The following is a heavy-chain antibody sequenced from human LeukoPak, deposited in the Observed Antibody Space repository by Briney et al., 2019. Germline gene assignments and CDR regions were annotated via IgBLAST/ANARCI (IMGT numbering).Heavy chain of an antibody. Sequence: SETLSLTCTVSGGSISSYYWSWLRQPAGKGLEWIGRIYNSGSTNYNPSLKSRVTMSVDTSKNQFSLKLSSVTAADTAVYYCARDRGKGVAARLTYNWFDPWGQGTLVTVSS. CDR3: ARDRGKGVAARLTYNWFDP. D-gene: IGHD6-6*01. J-gene: IGHJ5*02. CDR2: IYNSGST. V-gene: IGHV4-4*07. CDR1: GGSISSYY.